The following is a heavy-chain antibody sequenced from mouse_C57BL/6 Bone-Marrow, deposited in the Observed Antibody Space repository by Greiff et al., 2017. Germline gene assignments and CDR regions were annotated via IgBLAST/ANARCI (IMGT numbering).Heavy chain of an antibody. CDR1: GFSLTSYG. D-gene: IGHD2-5*01. Sequence: VKLQESGPGLVAPSQSLSISCTVSGFSLTSYGVDWVRQSPGKGLEWLGVIWGVGSTNYNSALKSRLSISKDNSKSQVFLKMNSLQNDETAMYYCASEGGSSNSFADRGQGTLVTVSA. J-gene: IGHJ3*01. CDR2: IWGVGST. CDR3: ASEGGSSNSFAD. V-gene: IGHV2-6*01.